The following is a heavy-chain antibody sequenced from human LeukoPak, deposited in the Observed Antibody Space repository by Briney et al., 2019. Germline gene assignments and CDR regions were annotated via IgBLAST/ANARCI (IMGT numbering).Heavy chain of an antibody. J-gene: IGHJ4*02. Sequence: SQTLSLTCAISGDSVSSTAWNWIRQSPSRGLEWLGRTYYRSKWYNDYAVSLKSWITINPDTSKNQFSLQLNSVTPEDTAVYYCARGGRGYCTSSRCYFDYWGQGTLVTVSS. D-gene: IGHD2-2*01. CDR3: ARGGRGYCTSSRCYFDY. V-gene: IGHV6-1*03. CDR2: TYYRSKWYN. CDR1: GDSVSSTA.